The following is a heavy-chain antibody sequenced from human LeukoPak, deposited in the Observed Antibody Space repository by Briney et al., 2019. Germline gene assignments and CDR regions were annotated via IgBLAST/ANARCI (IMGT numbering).Heavy chain of an antibody. D-gene: IGHD3-16*01. J-gene: IGHJ4*02. Sequence: ASVKVSCKSFGYTFSTYGISWVRQAPGQGLGWMGWISTDNGDTTYAQKFQGRVTMTTDTSTGTAYMELRSLRSDDTAVYYCAREGLGELTLDCWGQGTLVTVSS. CDR3: AREGLGELTLDC. V-gene: IGHV1-18*01. CDR2: ISTDNGDT. CDR1: GYTFSTYG.